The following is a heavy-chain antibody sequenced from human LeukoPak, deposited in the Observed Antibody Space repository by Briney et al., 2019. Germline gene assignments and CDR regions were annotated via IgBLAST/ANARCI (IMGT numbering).Heavy chain of an antibody. CDR3: ARSVVVAATDAFAI. J-gene: IGHJ3*02. CDR2: IYPGDSDT. V-gene: IGHV5-51*01. CDR1: GYSFTTYW. Sequence: GESLQISCKVSGYSFTTYWIGWVRQMPGKGLEWMGIIYPGDSDTRYSPSFQGQVTISADKSVSTAYLQWSSLKASDTAMYYCARSVVVAATDAFAIWGQGAMVTVPS. D-gene: IGHD2-15*01.